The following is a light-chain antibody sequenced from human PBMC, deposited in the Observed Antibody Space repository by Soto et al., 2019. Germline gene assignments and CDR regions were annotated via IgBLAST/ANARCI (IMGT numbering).Light chain of an antibody. V-gene: IGKV3D-20*02. CDR2: GAS. J-gene: IGKJ5*01. CDR3: QQRNNWPPIT. Sequence: EIVLTQSPGTLSLSPGERTTLSCRAIQSVSSSYLAWYQQKPGQAPRLLIYGASNRATGIPDRFSGSGSGTDFTLTISRLEPEDFAVYYCQQRNNWPPITFGQGTRLEIK. CDR1: QSVSSSY.